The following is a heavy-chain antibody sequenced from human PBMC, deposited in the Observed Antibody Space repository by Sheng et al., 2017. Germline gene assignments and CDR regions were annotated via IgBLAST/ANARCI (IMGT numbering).Heavy chain of an antibody. J-gene: IGHJ6*02. CDR3: ARLSGINYGMDV. V-gene: IGHV3-48*03. CDR1: GFTFSSYE. Sequence: EVQLVESGGGLVQPGGSLRLSCAASGFTFSSYEMNWVRQAPGKGLEWVSYISSSGSTIYYADSVKGRFTISRDNAKNSLYLQMNSLRAEDTAVYYCARLSGINYGMDVWGQGTTVTVSS. CDR2: ISSSGSTI. D-gene: IGHD6-13*01.